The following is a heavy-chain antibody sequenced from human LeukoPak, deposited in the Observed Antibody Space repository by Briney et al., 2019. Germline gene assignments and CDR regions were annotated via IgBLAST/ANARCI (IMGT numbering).Heavy chain of an antibody. J-gene: IGHJ4*02. D-gene: IGHD3-22*01. Sequence: PGGSLRLSCAASGFTFSGYAMSWVRQAPGKGLEWVSSITGSGGNTYYADSVKGRFTISRDNSKNTLYLQMNSLRAEDTAVYYCAKTDYDSSGYRYYFDYWGQGTLVTVSS. CDR2: ITGSGGNT. V-gene: IGHV3-23*01. CDR1: GFTFSGYA. CDR3: AKTDYDSSGYRYYFDY.